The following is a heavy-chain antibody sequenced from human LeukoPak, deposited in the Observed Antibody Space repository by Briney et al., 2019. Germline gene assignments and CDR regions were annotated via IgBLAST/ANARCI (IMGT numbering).Heavy chain of an antibody. V-gene: IGHV3-21*01. D-gene: IGHD6-13*01. CDR3: ARDQEGSWYSVFIGGY. CDR1: GFTFSSYS. CDR2: ISSSSSYI. J-gene: IGHJ4*02. Sequence: PGGSLRLSCAASGFTFSSYSMNWVRQAPGKGLEWVSSISSSSSYIYYADSVKGRFTISRDNAKNSLYLQMNSLRAEDTAVYYCARDQEGSWYSVFIGGYWGQGTLVTVSS.